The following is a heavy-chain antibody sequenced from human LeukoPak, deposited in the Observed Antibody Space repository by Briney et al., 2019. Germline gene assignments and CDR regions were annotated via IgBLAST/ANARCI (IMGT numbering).Heavy chain of an antibody. V-gene: IGHV3-7*01. CDR3: ARGWNYAFRFDY. CDR1: GFTFSGYW. Sequence: PGGSLRLSCAASGFTFSGYWMTCVRQAPGKGREGVAHIKQDGSERYYGDSVKGRFTISRDNAKNLVYLQMNSLGAEDTAIYYCARGWNYAFRFDYWGQGTLVTVSS. J-gene: IGHJ4*02. D-gene: IGHD1-7*01. CDR2: IKQDGSER.